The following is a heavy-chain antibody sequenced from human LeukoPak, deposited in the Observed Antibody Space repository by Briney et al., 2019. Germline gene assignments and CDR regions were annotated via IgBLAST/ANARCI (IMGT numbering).Heavy chain of an antibody. D-gene: IGHD4-17*01. CDR1: GVSFSGYY. CDR3: ASLYGDYDPWGY. J-gene: IGHJ4*02. CDR2: INHSGST. V-gene: IGHV4-34*01. Sequence: SETLSLTCAVYGVSFSGYYWSWIRQPPGKGLEWIGEINHSGSTNYNPSLKSRVTISVDTSKNQFSLKLSSVTAADTAVYYCASLYGDYDPWGYWGQGTLVTVSS.